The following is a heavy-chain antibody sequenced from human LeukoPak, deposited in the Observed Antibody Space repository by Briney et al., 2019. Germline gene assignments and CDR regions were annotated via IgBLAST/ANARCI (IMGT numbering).Heavy chain of an antibody. CDR1: GFTFSSYW. CDR2: INNDGTYT. D-gene: IGHD2-15*01. Sequence: GGSLRLSCAASGFTFSSYWIYWVRQAPGKGLVWVSLINNDGTYTVYADSVKGRFTVSRDNAKNSLYLQMNSLRAEDTAVYYCARGAGGSCWGQGTLVTVSS. V-gene: IGHV3-74*01. J-gene: IGHJ4*02. CDR3: ARGAGGSC.